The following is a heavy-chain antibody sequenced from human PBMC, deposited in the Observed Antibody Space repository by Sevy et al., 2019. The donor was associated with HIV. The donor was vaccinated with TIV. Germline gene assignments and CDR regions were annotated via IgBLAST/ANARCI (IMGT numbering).Heavy chain of an antibody. Sequence: GGSLRLSCAASGFTFSTYGMHWVRQAPGKGLEWVAAIWFDESNTYYADSVKGRFTISRDIAKNTLHLQMNSLRAEDTAVYYCARDLEFYDYGDYGPAFMPDYWGQGTLVTVSS. D-gene: IGHD4-17*01. J-gene: IGHJ4*02. CDR3: ARDLEFYDYGDYGPAFMPDY. CDR1: GFTFSTYG. CDR2: IWFDESNT. V-gene: IGHV3-33*01.